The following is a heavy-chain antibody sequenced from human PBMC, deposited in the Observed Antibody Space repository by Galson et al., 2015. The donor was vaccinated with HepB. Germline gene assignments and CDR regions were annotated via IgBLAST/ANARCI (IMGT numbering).Heavy chain of an antibody. CDR2: ISYDGSNK. V-gene: IGHV3-30*04. Sequence: SLRLSCAASGFTFSSYAMHWVRQAPGKGLEWVAVISYDGSNKYYADSVKGRFTISRDNSKNTLYLQMNSLRAEDTAVYYCARDERDHPYDYVWGSYRYMGYFDYWGQGTLVTVSS. CDR3: ARDERDHPYDYVWGSYRYMGYFDY. D-gene: IGHD3-16*02. CDR1: GFTFSSYA. J-gene: IGHJ4*02.